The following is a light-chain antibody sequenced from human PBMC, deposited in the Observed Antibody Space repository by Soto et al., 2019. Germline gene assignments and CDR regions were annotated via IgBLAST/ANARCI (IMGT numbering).Light chain of an antibody. CDR3: LQHHSYPWT. V-gene: IGKV1-5*01. J-gene: IGKJ1*01. CDR1: HSLIKW. Sequence: DIQMTQSPTTLSASVGDRVTITCRASHSLIKWLAWYQQKPGKAPKRLIYSASNLQSGVPSRFGGSGSGTDFTLTISSVEPEDFATYYCLQHHSYPWTFGQGTKVDIK. CDR2: SAS.